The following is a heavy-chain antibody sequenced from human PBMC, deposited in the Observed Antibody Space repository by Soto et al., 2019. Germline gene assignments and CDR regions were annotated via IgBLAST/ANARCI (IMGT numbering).Heavy chain of an antibody. CDR3: AKPIVAAGYYGMDV. Sequence: LRVSCAASGFTFSHYDMHWVRQAPGKGLEWVAVISFDGRNTYYGDSVKGRFTISRDKSKNKLYLQMNSLRVEDTAVYYCAKPIVAAGYYGMDVWGQGTTVTVSS. CDR1: GFTFSHYD. D-gene: IGHD6-13*01. CDR2: ISFDGRNT. V-gene: IGHV3-30*18. J-gene: IGHJ6*02.